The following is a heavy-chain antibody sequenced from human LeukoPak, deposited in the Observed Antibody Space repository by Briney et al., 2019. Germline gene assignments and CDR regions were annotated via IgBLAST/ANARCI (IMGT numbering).Heavy chain of an antibody. V-gene: IGHV4-61*01. J-gene: IGHJ4*02. CDR2: MCSSGST. D-gene: IGHD1-26*01. CDR3: ARVRGRGTYFLDY. CDR1: GGSVTSGSYY. Sequence: TSSETLSLTCTVSGGSVTSGSYYWSWIRQPPGKGLEWIGYMCSSGSTNYNPSLQSRVTISVDTSNNQFSLKLSSVTAADTAMYYCARVRGRGTYFLDYWGQGTLVTVSS.